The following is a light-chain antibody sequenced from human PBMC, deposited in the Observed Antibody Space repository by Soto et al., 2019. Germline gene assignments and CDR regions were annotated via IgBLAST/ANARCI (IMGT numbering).Light chain of an antibody. J-gene: IGKJ2*01. V-gene: IGKV3-15*01. CDR3: QQYANWPYT. CDR1: QRLSSN. Sequence: EIVMTQSPATLSVSPGERATLSCRASQRLSSNLAWYQQKPGQAPRLLIYGVSTRATGVPARFSGSGSGTEFTLTIGSLQSEDFAVYFCQQYANWPYTFAQGTNLEF. CDR2: GVS.